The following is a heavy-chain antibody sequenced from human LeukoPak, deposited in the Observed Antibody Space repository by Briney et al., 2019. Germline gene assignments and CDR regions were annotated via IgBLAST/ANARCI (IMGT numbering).Heavy chain of an antibody. CDR2: IYYSGST. Sequence: PSETLSLTCAVYDVSFSGYYWSWIRQPPGKGLEWIGYIYYSGSTNYNPSLKSRVTISVDTSKNQFSLKLSSVTAADTAVYYCARGRLGGYWGQGTLVTVSS. J-gene: IGHJ4*02. V-gene: IGHV4-34*01. CDR3: ARGRLGGY. D-gene: IGHD7-27*01. CDR1: DVSFSGYY.